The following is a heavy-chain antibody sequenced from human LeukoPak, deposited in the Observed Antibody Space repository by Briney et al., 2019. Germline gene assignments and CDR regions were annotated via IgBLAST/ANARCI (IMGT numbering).Heavy chain of an antibody. J-gene: IGHJ4*02. CDR1: RFTFSSYA. V-gene: IGHV3-23*01. CDR2: VSGNGAGT. CDR3: AKTPWYSSSWSIDY. D-gene: IGHD6-13*01. Sequence: GGSLGLSCAASRFTFSSYAMSWVRQAPGKGLEWVSGVSGNGAGTYYADSVKGRFTISRDNSKNILYLQMNSLRAEDTAVYYCAKTPWYSSSWSIDYWGQGTLVTVSS.